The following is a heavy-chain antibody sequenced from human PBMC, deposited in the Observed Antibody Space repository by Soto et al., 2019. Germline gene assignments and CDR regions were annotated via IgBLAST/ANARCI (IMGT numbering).Heavy chain of an antibody. Sequence: GASVKVSCKASGYTFTGYYMHWVRQAPGQGLEWMGWINPNSGGTNYAQKFQGWVTMTRDTSISTAYMELSRLRSDDTAVYYCARDGVGATTHYYYGMDVWGQGTTVTVSS. J-gene: IGHJ6*02. CDR1: GYTFTGYY. CDR3: ARDGVGATTHYYYGMDV. CDR2: INPNSGGT. D-gene: IGHD1-26*01. V-gene: IGHV1-2*04.